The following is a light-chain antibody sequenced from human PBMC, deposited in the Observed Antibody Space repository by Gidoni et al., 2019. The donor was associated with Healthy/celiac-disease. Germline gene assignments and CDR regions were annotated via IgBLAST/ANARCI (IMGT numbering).Light chain of an antibody. V-gene: IGKV1-39*01. J-gene: IGKJ1*01. CDR2: AAS. CDR3: QQSYSTPPRT. Sequence: IHMTQSPPSLAASVGDSVTITCRASQSISSYLNWYQQKPGKAPNLLIYAASSLQSGVPSRFSGSGSGTDFTLTISSLQPEDFATYYCQQSYSTPPRTFGQGTKVEIK. CDR1: QSISSY.